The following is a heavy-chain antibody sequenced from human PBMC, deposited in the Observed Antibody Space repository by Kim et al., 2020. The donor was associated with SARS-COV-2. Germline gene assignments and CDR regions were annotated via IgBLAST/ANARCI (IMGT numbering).Heavy chain of an antibody. V-gene: IGHV4-59*01. J-gene: IGHJ4*02. Sequence: SETLSLTCTVSGGSISSYYWSWIRQPPGKGLEWIGYIYYSGSTNYNPSLKSRVTISVDTSKNQFSLKLSSVTAADTAVYYCAYSGWLPTFDYWGQGTLVTVSS. CDR2: IYYSGST. CDR3: AYSGWLPTFDY. CDR1: GGSISSYY. D-gene: IGHD6-19*01.